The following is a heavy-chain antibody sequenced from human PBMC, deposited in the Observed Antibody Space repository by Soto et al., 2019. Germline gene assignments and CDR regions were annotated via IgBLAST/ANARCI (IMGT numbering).Heavy chain of an antibody. V-gene: IGHV2-26*01. CDR2: IFSNDEK. CDR1: GFSLSNFGMG. CDR3: ARIRLTDYLTMTLVEY. J-gene: IGHJ4*02. D-gene: IGHD3-22*01. Sequence: SGPTLVNPTDTLTLTCTVSGFSLSNFGMGLSWIRQPPGRALEWLAHIFSNDEKSYSTSLKSRLTISRDTSNSQVVPAMTNMDPVDTATYSCARIRLTDYLTMTLVEYWGPGTLVSVS.